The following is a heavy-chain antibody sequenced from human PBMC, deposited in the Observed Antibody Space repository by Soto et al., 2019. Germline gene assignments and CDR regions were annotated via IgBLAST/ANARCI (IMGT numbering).Heavy chain of an antibody. Sequence: GGSLRLSCAASGFTFSSYAMSWVRQATGKGLEWVSAISGSGGSTYYADSVKGRFTISRDSSKHTRYLQMNSLRAEDTAVYYCAKSATRLDYYYYMDVWGKGTTVTVSS. D-gene: IGHD3-16*01. CDR1: GFTFSSYA. V-gene: IGHV3-23*01. CDR2: ISGSGGST. CDR3: AKSATRLDYYYYMDV. J-gene: IGHJ6*03.